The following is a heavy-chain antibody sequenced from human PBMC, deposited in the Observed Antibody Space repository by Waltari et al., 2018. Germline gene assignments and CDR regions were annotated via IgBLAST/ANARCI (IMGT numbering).Heavy chain of an antibody. D-gene: IGHD6-19*01. J-gene: IGHJ3*02. V-gene: IGHV4-59*01. Sequence: QVQLQESGPGLVQPSETLSLTCTVSGGSISSYYWSWIRQPPGKGLEWIGYIYYSGSTNYNPSLKSRVTISVDTSKNQFSLKLSSVTAADTAVYYCARGIAVAGTHDAFDIWGQGTMVTVSS. CDR3: ARGIAVAGTHDAFDI. CDR1: GGSISSYY. CDR2: IYYSGST.